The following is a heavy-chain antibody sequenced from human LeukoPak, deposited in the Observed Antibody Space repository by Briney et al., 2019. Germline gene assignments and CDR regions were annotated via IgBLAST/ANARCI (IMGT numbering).Heavy chain of an antibody. CDR3: ARDRTESAAGDY. V-gene: IGHV4-39*07. D-gene: IGHD6-13*01. CDR2: IFYSGGT. J-gene: IGHJ4*02. CDR1: GGSINTPNYY. Sequence: SETLSLTCTVSGGSINTPNYYWGWIRQTPGKGLEWIGNIFYSGGTYYNPSLKSRVTISVDTSKNQFSLKLSSVTAADTAVYYCARDRTESAAGDYWGQGTLVTVSS.